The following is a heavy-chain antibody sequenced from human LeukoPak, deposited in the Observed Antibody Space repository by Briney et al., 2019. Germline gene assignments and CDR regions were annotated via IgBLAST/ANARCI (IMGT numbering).Heavy chain of an antibody. Sequence: SETLSLSCSVSGGSMSSSNYYWGWIRQPPGKGLEWMGSIYYSGSTYYNPSLKSRVTISVDTSKNQFSLNLSSVTAADTAVYYCARASFLTHYYYMDVWGKGTTVTVSS. D-gene: IGHD3-9*01. V-gene: IGHV4-39*07. CDR1: GGSMSSSNYY. CDR2: IYYSGST. J-gene: IGHJ6*03. CDR3: ARASFLTHYYYMDV.